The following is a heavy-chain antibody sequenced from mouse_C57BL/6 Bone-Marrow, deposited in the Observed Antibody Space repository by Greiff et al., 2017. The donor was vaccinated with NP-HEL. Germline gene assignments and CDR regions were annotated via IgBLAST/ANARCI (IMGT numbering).Heavy chain of an antibody. Sequence: VQLVESGPGLVQPSQSLSITCTVSGFSLTSYGVHWVRQSPGKGLEWLGVIWRGGSTDYNAAFMSRLSITKDNSKSQVFFKMNSLQADDTAIYYCAKKGRLRDAMDYWGQGTSVTVSS. CDR3: AKKGRLRDAMDY. J-gene: IGHJ4*01. V-gene: IGHV2-5*01. D-gene: IGHD2-4*01. CDR1: GFSLTSYG. CDR2: IWRGGST.